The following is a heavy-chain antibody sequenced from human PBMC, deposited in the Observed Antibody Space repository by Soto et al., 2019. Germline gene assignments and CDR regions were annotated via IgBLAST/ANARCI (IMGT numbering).Heavy chain of an antibody. J-gene: IGHJ6*02. CDR2: VYYSGST. CDR1: GGSVTLTSYY. Sequence: SETLSLTCAVSGGSVTLTSYYWGWLRQPPGKGLEWIGNVYYSGSTNYNPSLKSRVTISVDTSKNQFSLSLKSVTAADTAVYYCASDYSGYSAAPEYCGVEVWGQGTTVTVSS. V-gene: IGHV4-39*01. CDR3: ASDYSGYSAAPEYCGVEV. D-gene: IGHD3-22*01.